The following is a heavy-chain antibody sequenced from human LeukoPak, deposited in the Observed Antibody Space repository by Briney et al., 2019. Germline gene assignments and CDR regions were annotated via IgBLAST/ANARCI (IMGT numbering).Heavy chain of an antibody. Sequence: GRSLRLSCAASGFIFTHAAMTWVRQSPGQGLESCSGSSGSGGATYYAGSAKGRFTISRDNSKNTLYLQMNSLRSDDTAVYYCATVGVGWVAFEYWGQGALVTVSS. CDR1: GFIFTHAA. V-gene: IGHV3-23*01. CDR2: SSGSGGAT. D-gene: IGHD3-16*01. J-gene: IGHJ4*02. CDR3: ATVGVGWVAFEY.